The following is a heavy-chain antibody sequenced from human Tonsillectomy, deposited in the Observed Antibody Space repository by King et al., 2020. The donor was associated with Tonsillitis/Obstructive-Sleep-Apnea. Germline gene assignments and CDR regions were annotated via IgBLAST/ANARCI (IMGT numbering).Heavy chain of an antibody. D-gene: IGHD3-10*01. CDR3: ATGPRRSMVQIYYYYMDV. V-gene: IGHV1-24*01. Sequence: VQLVQSGAEVRKPGASVKVSCKVSGYTLTELSVHWVRQAPGKGLEWMGSFDPEDGETVYAQKFQGRVTMTEDTSTDTAYMELSSLRSEDTAVYYCATGPRRSMVQIYYYYMDVWGKGTTVTVSS. CDR1: GYTLTELS. CDR2: FDPEDGET. J-gene: IGHJ6*03.